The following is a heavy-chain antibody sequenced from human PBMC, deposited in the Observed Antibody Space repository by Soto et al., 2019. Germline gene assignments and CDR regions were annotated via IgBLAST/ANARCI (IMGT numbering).Heavy chain of an antibody. V-gene: IGHV1-3*01. J-gene: IGHJ6*02. CDR1: GYTFTRYT. CDR3: AKVKGIAAGWGMDV. D-gene: IGHD6-13*01. Sequence: ASVKVSCKASGYTFTRYTMNWVRQAPGQRLEWMGWINPDNGNTKSSQKFQDRVIITRDTSASTAYMDLSSLRSEDTAVYYCAKVKGIAAGWGMDVWGQGTAVTVSS. CDR2: INPDNGNT.